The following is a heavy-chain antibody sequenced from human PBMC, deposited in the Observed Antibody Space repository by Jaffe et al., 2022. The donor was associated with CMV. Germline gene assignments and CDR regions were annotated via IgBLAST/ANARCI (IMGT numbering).Heavy chain of an antibody. CDR3: AKDWGFGDDVDTAMVFDY. Sequence: EVQLVESGGGLVQPGRSLRLSCAASGFTFDDYAMHWVRQAPGKGLEWVSGISWNSGSIGYADSVKGRFTISRDNAKNSLYLQMNSLRAEDTALYYCAKDWGFGDDVDTAMVFDYWGQGTLVTVSS. CDR2: ISWNSGSI. V-gene: IGHV3-9*01. D-gene: IGHD5-18*01. CDR1: GFTFDDYA. J-gene: IGHJ4*02.